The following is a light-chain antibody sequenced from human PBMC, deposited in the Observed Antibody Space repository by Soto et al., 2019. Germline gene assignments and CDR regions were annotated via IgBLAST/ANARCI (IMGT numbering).Light chain of an antibody. J-gene: IGKJ1*01. CDR3: QQYGSPGT. CDR1: QSVSNNY. CDR2: GAS. V-gene: IGKV3-20*01. Sequence: ERVLTHSPGTLSLSRGERATLSCRASQSVSNNYLAWYQQKPGPAPRVLIYGASNRATGIPDRFSGSGSGTDSTLTIRRLQPEDFAVYYCQQYGSPGTFGQGTKGDIK.